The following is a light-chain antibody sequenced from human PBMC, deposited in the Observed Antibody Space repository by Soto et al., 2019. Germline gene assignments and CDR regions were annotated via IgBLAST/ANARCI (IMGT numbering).Light chain of an antibody. CDR2: GAS. CDR1: HSVSSSY. Sequence: IVLTHAPGTLSCSRGEIATLSFRASHSVSSSYLAWYQQKPGQAPRLLIYGASSRATGIPDRFSGSGSGTDFTLTISRLEPEDFAVYYCQQYGSSPQTFGQGTKVDIK. CDR3: QQYGSSPQT. V-gene: IGKV3-20*01. J-gene: IGKJ1*01.